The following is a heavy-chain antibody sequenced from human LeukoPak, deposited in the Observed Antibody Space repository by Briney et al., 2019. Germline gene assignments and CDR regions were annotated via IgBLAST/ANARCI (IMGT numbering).Heavy chain of an antibody. CDR3: ARYTSSWFFDF. V-gene: IGHV6-1*01. Sequence: SQTLSLTCAISGDIVSSNSAAWNWIRRSPSRGLEWLGRTYYRSKWYSDYAVSVRSRITVNPDTSKNQFSLQLNSVTPEDTAVYYCARYTSSWFFDFWGRGTLVTVSS. D-gene: IGHD6-13*01. J-gene: IGHJ4*02. CDR2: TYYRSKWYS. CDR1: GDIVSSNSAA.